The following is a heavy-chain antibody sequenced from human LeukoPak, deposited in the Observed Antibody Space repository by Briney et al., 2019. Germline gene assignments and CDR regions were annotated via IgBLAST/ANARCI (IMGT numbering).Heavy chain of an antibody. D-gene: IGHD3-22*01. CDR1: VGSISSYY. J-gene: IGHJ4*02. CDR2: IYYSGST. Sequence: SETLSLTCTVSVGSISSYYWNWIRQPPGKALDWIGYIYYSGSTNYNPSLKSRVTISVDTSKNQFSLKLSSVTAADTAVYYCAREWDDSSGYYLHYFDYWGQGTLVTVSS. CDR3: AREWDDSSGYYLHYFDY. V-gene: IGHV4-59*01.